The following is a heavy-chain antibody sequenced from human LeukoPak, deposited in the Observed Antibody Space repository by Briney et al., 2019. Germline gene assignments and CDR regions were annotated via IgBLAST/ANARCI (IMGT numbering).Heavy chain of an antibody. V-gene: IGHV3-53*01. CDR2: IYSGGST. CDR3: ARDERMATIFGY. CDR1: GFTVSSNY. D-gene: IGHD5-24*01. Sequence: SGGSLRLSCAASGFTVSSNYMSWVRQAPGKGLEWVSVIYSGGSTYYADSVKGRFTISRDNSKNTLYLQMNSLRAEDTAVYYCARDERMATIFGYWGQGTLVTVSS. J-gene: IGHJ4*02.